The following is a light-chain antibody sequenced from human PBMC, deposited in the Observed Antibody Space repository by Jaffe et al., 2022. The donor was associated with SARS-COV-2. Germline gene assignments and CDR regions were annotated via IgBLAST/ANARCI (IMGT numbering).Light chain of an antibody. CDR1: QSVLYSSNNKDN. J-gene: IGKJ2*01. Sequence: DIVMTQSPNSLAVSLGERATINCKSSQSVLYSSNNKDNLAWYQQKPGQPPKLLIYWTSTRESGVPDRFSGSGSGTDFTLTISSLQAEDVAVYYCQQYHSIPYTFGQGTKLEIK. CDR2: WTS. CDR3: QQYHSIPYT. V-gene: IGKV4-1*01.